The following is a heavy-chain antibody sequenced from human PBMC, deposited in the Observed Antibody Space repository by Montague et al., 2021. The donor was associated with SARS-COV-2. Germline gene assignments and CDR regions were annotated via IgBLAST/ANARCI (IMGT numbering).Heavy chain of an antibody. CDR3: AREVMGSVNYYQAIKYGLDV. J-gene: IGHJ6*02. V-gene: IGHV4-31*03. CDR1: GDFVSSDGYY. CDR2: IYDSGST. D-gene: IGHD3-10*01. Sequence: TLSLTCTISGDFVSSDGYYWSWIRQHPGKGLEWIGDIYDSGSTHYNPSLKSRVTISVDTSKNQFSLKLSSVTAADTAVYYCAREVMGSVNYYQAIKYGLDVWGQGTTVTVSS.